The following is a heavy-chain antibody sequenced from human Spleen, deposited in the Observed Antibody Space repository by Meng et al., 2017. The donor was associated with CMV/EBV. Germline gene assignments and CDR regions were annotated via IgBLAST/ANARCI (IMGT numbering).Heavy chain of an antibody. Sequence: SGGSSSNSAYYWGWIRQPPGKGLEWIGNIYYSGTTYYNPSLKSRATMSIDTSKNQFSLKLTSVTAADTAVYYCARRTQWLIRGWFDPWGQGTLVTVSS. J-gene: IGHJ5*02. V-gene: IGHV4-39*01. CDR2: IYYSGTT. CDR1: GGSSSNSAYY. D-gene: IGHD6-19*01. CDR3: ARRTQWLIRGWFDP.